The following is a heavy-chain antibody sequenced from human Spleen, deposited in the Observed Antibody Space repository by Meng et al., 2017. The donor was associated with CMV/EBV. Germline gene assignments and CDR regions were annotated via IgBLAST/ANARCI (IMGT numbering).Heavy chain of an antibody. J-gene: IGHJ4*02. CDR2: INPNSGGT. Sequence: QVLRVQSGAEVKKPGASVKDSCKASGYTFTGYYMHWVRQAPGQGLEWMGWINPNSGGTNYAQNFQGRVTMTRDMSINTVYMELSRLTSDDTAVYYCARSSGWSRFDHWGQGTLVTVSS. CDR3: ARSSGWSRFDH. CDR1: GYTFTGYY. D-gene: IGHD6-19*01. V-gene: IGHV1-2*02.